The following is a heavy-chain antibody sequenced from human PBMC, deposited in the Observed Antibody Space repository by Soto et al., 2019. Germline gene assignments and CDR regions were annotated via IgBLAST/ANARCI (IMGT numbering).Heavy chain of an antibody. CDR3: ARGFYFDSSGYFGPPDY. CDR2: IIPIFGTG. D-gene: IGHD3-22*01. V-gene: IGHV1-69*13. CDR1: GGTFSSYA. Sequence: GASVKVSCKASGGTFSSYAITWVRQAPGQGLEWMGGIIPIFGTGKYAQKFQGRVTIIADESTRTVYMELSSLRSEDTAVYYCARGFYFDSSGYFGPPDYWGQGSLVIVSS. J-gene: IGHJ4*02.